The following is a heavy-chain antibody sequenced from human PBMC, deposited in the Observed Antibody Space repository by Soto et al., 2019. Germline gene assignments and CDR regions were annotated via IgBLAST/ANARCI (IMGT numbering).Heavy chain of an antibody. CDR1: GFTFSNAW. D-gene: IGHD6-6*01. Sequence: GGSLRLSCAASGFTFSNAWMSWVRQAPGKGLEWVGRIKSKADGGTIDYAAPVKGRFTISRDDSGKMVFLQMNSLKSEDTALYFWITDLGAARYFEFCGQGTLVPVSS. CDR2: IKSKADGGTI. V-gene: IGHV3-15*01. CDR3: ITDLGAARYFEF. J-gene: IGHJ4*02.